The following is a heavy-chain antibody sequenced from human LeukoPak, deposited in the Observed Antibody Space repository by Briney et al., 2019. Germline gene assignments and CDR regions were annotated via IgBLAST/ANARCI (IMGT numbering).Heavy chain of an antibody. Sequence: SVKVSCKASGGTFTSYAISWVRQAPGQGLEWMGGIIPIFGTANYAQKFQGRVTITAGESTSTAYMELSSLRSENTAVYYCAATSYGHYWGQGTLVTVSS. CDR1: GGTFTSYA. CDR3: AATSYGHY. V-gene: IGHV1-69*13. J-gene: IGHJ4*02. D-gene: IGHD1-26*01. CDR2: IIPIFGTA.